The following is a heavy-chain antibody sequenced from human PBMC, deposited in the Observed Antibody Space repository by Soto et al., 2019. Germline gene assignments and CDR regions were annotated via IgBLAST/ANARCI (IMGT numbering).Heavy chain of an antibody. Sequence: GGSLRLSWAASGFPFSNAWMNWVRQATGKGLEWVGRIKSKTDGGTTDYPAPVKGRFTISRDDSKNTLYLQMNSLKTEDTAVYYCTTGLTGDSLGDGFDIWGQGTMVTVSS. CDR1: GFPFSNAW. CDR2: IKSKTDGGTT. CDR3: TTGLTGDSLGDGFDI. D-gene: IGHD7-27*01. V-gene: IGHV3-15*07. J-gene: IGHJ3*02.